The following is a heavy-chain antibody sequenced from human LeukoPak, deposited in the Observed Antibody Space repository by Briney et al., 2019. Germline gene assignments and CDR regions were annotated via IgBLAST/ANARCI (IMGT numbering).Heavy chain of an antibody. CDR1: GYTFTSYG. CDR2: ISAYNGNT. Sequence: ASVKVSCKASGYTFTSYGISWVRQAPGQGLEWMGWISAYNGNTNYAQKLQGRVTMTTDTSTSTAYMEPRSLRSDDTAVYYCARVMITFGGVIASGDYWGQGTLVTVSS. D-gene: IGHD3-16*02. J-gene: IGHJ4*02. V-gene: IGHV1-18*01. CDR3: ARVMITFGGVIASGDY.